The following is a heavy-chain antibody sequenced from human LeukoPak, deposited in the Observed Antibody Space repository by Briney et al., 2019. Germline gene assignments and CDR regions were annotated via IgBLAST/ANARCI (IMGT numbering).Heavy chain of an antibody. CDR3: ARDTHYYDSSGYLY. CDR1: GFTFSSYS. V-gene: IGHV3-21*01. D-gene: IGHD3-22*01. Sequence: PGGSLRLSCAAPGFTFSSYSMNRVRQAPGKGLEWVSSISSSSSYIYYVDSVKGRFTISRDNAKNSLYLQMNSLRAEDTAVYYCARDTHYYDSSGYLYWGQGTLVTVSS. J-gene: IGHJ4*02. CDR2: ISSSSSYI.